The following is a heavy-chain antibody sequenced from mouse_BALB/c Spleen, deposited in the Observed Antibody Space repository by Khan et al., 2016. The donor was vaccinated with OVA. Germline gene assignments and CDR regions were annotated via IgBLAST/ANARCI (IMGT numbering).Heavy chain of an antibody. Sequence: DLVKPGASVKLSCKASGYTFTSYWINWIKQRPGQVLEWIGRVSPGSGSPYYNEIFKGKATVTVDKSSSTAYIQLNSLSSEDSAVYCCTGTNSYCSRLNAMDYWSQGTSVTVTS. D-gene: IGHD1-1*01. J-gene: IGHJ4*01. CDR2: VSPGSGSP. CDR3: TGTNSYCSRLNAMDY. CDR1: GYTFTSYW. V-gene: IGHV1S41*01.